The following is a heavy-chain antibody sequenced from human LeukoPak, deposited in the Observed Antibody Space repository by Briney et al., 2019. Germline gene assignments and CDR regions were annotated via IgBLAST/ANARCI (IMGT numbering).Heavy chain of an antibody. CDR3: AKGPWLAYPYYFDY. CDR2: MNPNTGNT. V-gene: IGHV1-8*03. J-gene: IGHJ4*02. Sequence: ASVKVSCKAAGYSFTSFHINWVRQAPGQGPEWMGWMNPNTGNTGFAQKFQGRVTITQNSPISTVYMELNSLRAEDTAVYYCAKGPWLAYPYYFDYWGQGTLVTVSS. D-gene: IGHD6-19*01. CDR1: GYSFTSFH.